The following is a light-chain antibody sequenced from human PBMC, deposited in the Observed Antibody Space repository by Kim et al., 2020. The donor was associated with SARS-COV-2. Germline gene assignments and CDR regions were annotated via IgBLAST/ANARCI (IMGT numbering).Light chain of an antibody. J-gene: IGLJ2*01. V-gene: IGLV3-21*04. Sequence: SYELTQQPSVSVAPGKTARITCGGNNIGSKSVHWYQQKPGQAPVLVIYYDSDRPSAIPERFSGSNSGNTATLTISRVEAGDEADYYCQVWASSSDHVVFGGGTKLTVL. CDR1: NIGSKS. CDR3: QVWASSSDHVV. CDR2: YDS.